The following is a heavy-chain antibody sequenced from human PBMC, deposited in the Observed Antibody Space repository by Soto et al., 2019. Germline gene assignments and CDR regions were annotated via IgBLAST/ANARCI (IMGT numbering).Heavy chain of an antibody. D-gene: IGHD3-10*01. Sequence: QVQLVQSEAEVKKPGSSVKVSCKASAATFSNYAINWVRQAPGQGLEWKGGIIPIFGRVNYAQKFQGRVTITADKSTSRAYMELSSLISEDTALYYCARAKYYGSGSYFDQWGQGTLVYVAS. CDR3: ARAKYYGSGSYFDQ. J-gene: IGHJ4*02. V-gene: IGHV1-69*06. CDR2: IIPIFGRV. CDR1: AATFSNYA.